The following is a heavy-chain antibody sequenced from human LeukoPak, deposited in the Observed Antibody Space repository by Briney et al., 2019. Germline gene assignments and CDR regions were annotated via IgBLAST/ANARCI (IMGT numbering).Heavy chain of an antibody. Sequence: SETLSLTCTVSGGSISSYYWSWIRQPPGKGLEWIANIYHSGSTYYNPSLKSRVTISVGTSKNQFSLKLSSVTAADTAIYYCARVHVNSGYYFGDAFDIWGQGTMVTVSS. D-gene: IGHD3-22*01. J-gene: IGHJ3*02. CDR3: ARVHVNSGYYFGDAFDI. V-gene: IGHV4-59*08. CDR1: GGSISSYY. CDR2: IYHSGST.